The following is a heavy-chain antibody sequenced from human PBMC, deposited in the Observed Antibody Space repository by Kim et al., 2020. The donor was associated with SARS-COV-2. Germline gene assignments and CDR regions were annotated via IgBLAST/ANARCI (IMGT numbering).Heavy chain of an antibody. CDR3: AGGPIPSGQSDY. Sequence: NRNLSLKGRVTISLDTSKNQFALKVNSVTAADTAVYYCAGGPIPSGQSDYWGQGILVTVSS. D-gene: IGHD2-15*01. J-gene: IGHJ4*02. V-gene: IGHV4-34*01.